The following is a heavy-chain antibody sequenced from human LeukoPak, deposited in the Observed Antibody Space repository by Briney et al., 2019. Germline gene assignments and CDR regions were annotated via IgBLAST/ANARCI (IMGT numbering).Heavy chain of an antibody. D-gene: IGHD6-19*01. V-gene: IGHV3-23*01. CDR1: GFIFRNYA. CDR3: AKDREWLGRNLDY. J-gene: IGHJ4*02. Sequence: PGGSLRLSCAASGFIFRNYAMTWVRQAPGKGLEWVSSISGSDGTTYYADSVQGRFTISRDNSKNTLFLQMNSLSADDTAVYYCAKDREWLGRNLDYWGQGTQVTVSS. CDR2: ISGSDGTT.